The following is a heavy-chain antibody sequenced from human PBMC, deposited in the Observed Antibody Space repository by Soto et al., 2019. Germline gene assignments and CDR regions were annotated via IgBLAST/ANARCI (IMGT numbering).Heavy chain of an antibody. CDR2: INAGNGNT. Sequence: ASVKVSCKASGYTFTSYAMHWVRQAPGQRLEWMGWINAGNGNTKYSQKFQGRVTITRDTSASTAYMELSSLRSEDTAVYYCARDLRYFDAFDIWGQGTMVTVSS. J-gene: IGHJ3*02. D-gene: IGHD3-9*01. V-gene: IGHV1-3*01. CDR3: ARDLRYFDAFDI. CDR1: GYTFTSYA.